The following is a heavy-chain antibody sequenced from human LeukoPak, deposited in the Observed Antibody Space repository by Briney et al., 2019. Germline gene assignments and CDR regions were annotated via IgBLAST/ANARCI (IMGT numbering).Heavy chain of an antibody. CDR1: GGSISSSSYY. J-gene: IGHJ4*02. V-gene: IGHV4-39*01. CDR2: IYYSGRT. CDR3: ARHEEEDGYNAKTFHH. D-gene: IGHD5-24*01. Sequence: KPSETLSLTCTVSGGSISSSSYYWGWIRQPPGKGLEWIGSIYYSGRTYYNPSLKSRVTISVDTSKNQFSLRLSSVTAADTAVYYCARHEEEDGYNAKTFHHWGQGTLVTVSS.